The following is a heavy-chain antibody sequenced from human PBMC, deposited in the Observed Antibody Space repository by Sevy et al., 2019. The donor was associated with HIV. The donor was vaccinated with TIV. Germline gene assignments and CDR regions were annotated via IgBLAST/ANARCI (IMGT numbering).Heavy chain of an antibody. D-gene: IGHD2-15*01. V-gene: IGHV1-18*04. CDR3: ARDCSGAFCSFDX. Sequence: ASVKVSCKASGYTXTNYGISWVRQAPGQGLEWMGWISAYNGDTNYAQKVQGRVTLTTDTSTTTAYMELRSLRSDATAVYYCARDCSGAFCSFDXWGQGSLVTVSS. J-gene: IGHJ4*02. CDR1: GYTXTNYG. CDR2: ISAYNGDT.